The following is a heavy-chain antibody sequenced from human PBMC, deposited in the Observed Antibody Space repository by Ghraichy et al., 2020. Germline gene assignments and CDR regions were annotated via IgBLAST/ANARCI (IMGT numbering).Heavy chain of an antibody. CDR2: ISYDGSNK. J-gene: IGHJ4*02. CDR3: AKDRRGYSYVGFIDY. Sequence: GGSLRLSCAASGFTFSTYGMHWVRQAPGKGLEWVAVISYDGSNKYYADSVKGRFSISRDNSKNTLYLQMNSLRAEDTAVYYCAKDRRGYSYVGFIDYWGQGTLVTVSS. CDR1: GFTFSTYG. D-gene: IGHD5-18*01. V-gene: IGHV3-30*18.